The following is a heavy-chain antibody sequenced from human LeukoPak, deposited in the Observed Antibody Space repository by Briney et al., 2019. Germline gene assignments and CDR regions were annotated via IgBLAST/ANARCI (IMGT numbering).Heavy chain of an antibody. CDR1: GFTFSSYA. CDR2: ISGSGGST. J-gene: IGHJ4*02. CDR3: AKGGNYYGSHPYYFDY. Sequence: GGSLTLSCAASGFTFSSYAMSWVRQAPGKGLEWVSAISGSGGSTYYADSVKGRFTISRDNSKNTLYLQMNSLRAEDTAVYYCAKGGNYYGSHPYYFDYWGQGTLVTVSS. V-gene: IGHV3-23*01. D-gene: IGHD3-10*01.